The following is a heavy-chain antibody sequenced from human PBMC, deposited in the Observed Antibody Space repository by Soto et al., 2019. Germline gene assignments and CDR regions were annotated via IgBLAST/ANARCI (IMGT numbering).Heavy chain of an antibody. D-gene: IGHD1-26*01. V-gene: IGHV1-69*13. Sequence: ASVKVSCRASGGTFSSYAISWVRQAPGQGLEWMGGIIPIFGTANYAQKFQGRVTITADESTSTAYMELSSLRSEDTAVYYCARDWVRGATDRDRAFDIWCQAIRTTVSS. CDR1: GGTFSSYA. CDR3: ARDWVRGATDRDRAFDI. CDR2: IIPIFGTA. J-gene: IGHJ3*02.